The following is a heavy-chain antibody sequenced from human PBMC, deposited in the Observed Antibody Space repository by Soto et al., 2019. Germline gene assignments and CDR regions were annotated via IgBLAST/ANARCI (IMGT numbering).Heavy chain of an antibody. CDR2: ISHSGST. CDR1: GGSISSAAYY. Sequence: QVQLQESGPGLVKPSQTLSLTCTVSGGSISSAAYYWSWIRQHPGKGLEWIGYISHSGSTYYTPSLKSRVIISADTSKNQFSLNLTSVTAADTAVYYCAREYTDGSIFFDCWGQGSLVTVSS. D-gene: IGHD1-1*01. CDR3: AREYTDGSIFFDC. V-gene: IGHV4-31*03. J-gene: IGHJ4*02.